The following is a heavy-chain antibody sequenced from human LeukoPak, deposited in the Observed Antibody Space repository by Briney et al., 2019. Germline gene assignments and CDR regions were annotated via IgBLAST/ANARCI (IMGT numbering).Heavy chain of an antibody. Sequence: GASVKVSCKASGYTFTSYYMHWVRQAPGQGLEWMGIINPSGGSTSYAQKFQGRVTMTRDTSTSTVYMELSSLRSEDTAVYYCAIQLRIEYDSSGYYPDAFDIWGQGTMVTVSS. V-gene: IGHV1-46*01. CDR1: GYTFTSYY. D-gene: IGHD3-22*01. J-gene: IGHJ3*02. CDR2: INPSGGST. CDR3: AIQLRIEYDSSGYYPDAFDI.